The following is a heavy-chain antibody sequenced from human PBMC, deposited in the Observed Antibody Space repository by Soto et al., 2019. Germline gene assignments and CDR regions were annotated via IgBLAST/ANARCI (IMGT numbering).Heavy chain of an antibody. D-gene: IGHD5-12*01. CDR2: INPVFGAA. V-gene: IGHV1-69*12. CDR3: TRGAATKIRVLMYAALEI. J-gene: IGHJ3*02. Sequence: QVQLVQSGAEVKKPGSSVRVSCKASGATLDTFINYGITWVREAPGQGLEWMGGINPVFGAANHAQKFQGRVTISADESTGTVNMELSILRSDDTAVYCCTRGAATKIRVLMYAALEIWGQGTMVTVS. CDR1: GATLDTFINYG.